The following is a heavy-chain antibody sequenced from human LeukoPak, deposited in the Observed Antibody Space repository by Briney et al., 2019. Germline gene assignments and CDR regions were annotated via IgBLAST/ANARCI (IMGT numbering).Heavy chain of an antibody. J-gene: IGHJ1*01. V-gene: IGHV5-51*01. CDR1: GYTFTTYW. CDR3: ARSPCGGDCYSGHFQH. Sequence: GASLKISCQGSGYTFTTYWIGWVRQLPGRGLEWTGIIYPGDSDTRYSPSFQGQVTISADKSINTAYLRWSSLKASDTAMYYCARSPCGGDCYSGHFQHWGQGTLVTVSS. D-gene: IGHD2-21*02. CDR2: IYPGDSDT.